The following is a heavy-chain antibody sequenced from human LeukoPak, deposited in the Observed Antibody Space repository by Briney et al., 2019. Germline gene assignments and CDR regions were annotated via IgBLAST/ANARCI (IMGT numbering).Heavy chain of an antibody. J-gene: IGHJ6*03. V-gene: IGHV4-4*07. CDR2: IYTSGST. Sequence: GSLRLSCAASGFTFSSYWMSWVRQAPGKGLEWIGRIYTSGSTNYNPSLKSRVTMSVDTSKNQFSLKLSSVTAADTAVYYCAREMNWFGEFTQPRDYYYYYMDVWGKGTTVTISS. CDR3: AREMNWFGEFTQPRDYYYYYMDV. D-gene: IGHD3-10*01. CDR1: GFTFSSYW.